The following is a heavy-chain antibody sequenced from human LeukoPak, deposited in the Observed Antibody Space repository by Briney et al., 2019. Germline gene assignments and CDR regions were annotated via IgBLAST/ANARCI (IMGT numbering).Heavy chain of an antibody. J-gene: IGHJ6*02. CDR2: INWNGGST. V-gene: IGHV3-20*04. CDR1: GFTFDDYG. CDR3: ARGLMEVVAAPNYYYYGMDV. Sequence: GGSLRLSCAASGFTFDDYGMSWVRQAPGKGLEWVSGINWNGGSTGYADSVKGRFTISRDNAKNSLYLQMNSLRAEDTALYYCARGLMEVVAAPNYYYYGMDVWGQGTTVTVSS. D-gene: IGHD2-15*01.